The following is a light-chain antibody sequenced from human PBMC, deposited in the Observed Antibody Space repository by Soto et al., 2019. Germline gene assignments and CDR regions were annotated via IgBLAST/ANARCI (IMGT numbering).Light chain of an antibody. V-gene: IGKV3-20*01. Sequence: EIVLTQSPGTLSLSPGERATLSCRASLSVSSSYLAWYQQKPGQAPRLLIYGASSRATGIPDRFSGSGSGTDFTLTISRLEPEGFAVYYCQQYGSSGYTFGQGTKLEIK. CDR3: QQYGSSGYT. CDR2: GAS. J-gene: IGKJ2*01. CDR1: LSVSSSY.